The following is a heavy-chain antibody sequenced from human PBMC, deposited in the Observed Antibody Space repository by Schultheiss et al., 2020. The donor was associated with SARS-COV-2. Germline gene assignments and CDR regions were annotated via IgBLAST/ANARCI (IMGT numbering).Heavy chain of an antibody. V-gene: IGHV3-48*01. J-gene: IGHJ6*02. Sequence: GGSLRLSCSASGFTFSSYGMHWVRQAPGKGLEWVSYISHTGTIIYYADSVRGRFTISRDNSKNTLYLQMNSLRAEDTAVYYCAMSHYYYGMDVWGQGTTVTVSS. CDR1: GFTFSSYG. CDR3: AMSHYYYGMDV. CDR2: ISHTGTII.